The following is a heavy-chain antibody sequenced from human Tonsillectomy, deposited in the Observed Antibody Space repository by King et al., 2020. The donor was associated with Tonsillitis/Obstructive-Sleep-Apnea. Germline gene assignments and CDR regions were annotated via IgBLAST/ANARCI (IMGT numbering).Heavy chain of an antibody. CDR1: GGSFSGYY. Sequence: VQLQQWGAGLLKPSETLSLTCAVYGGSFSGYYWSWIRQPPGKGLEWIGEIDHSGSTNYNPSLKSRVTISADTSKTQFSLKLTSVTASDTAVYYCAREITTGAFDIWGKGKMVTVSS. V-gene: IGHV4-34*01. CDR2: IDHSGST. J-gene: IGHJ3*02. CDR3: AREITTGAFDI. D-gene: IGHD3-3*01.